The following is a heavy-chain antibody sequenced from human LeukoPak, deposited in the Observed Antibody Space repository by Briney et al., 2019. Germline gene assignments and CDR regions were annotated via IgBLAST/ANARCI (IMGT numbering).Heavy chain of an antibody. CDR3: ARTSARAYYYYMDV. Sequence: ASVKVSCKASGYTFTSYDINWVRQATGQGLEWMGWMNPNSGNTGYAQKFQGRVTITRNTSISTAYMELSSLRSEDTAVYYCARTSARAYYYYMDVWGKGTTVTVSS. V-gene: IGHV1-8*03. D-gene: IGHD6-25*01. J-gene: IGHJ6*03. CDR1: GYTFTSYD. CDR2: MNPNSGNT.